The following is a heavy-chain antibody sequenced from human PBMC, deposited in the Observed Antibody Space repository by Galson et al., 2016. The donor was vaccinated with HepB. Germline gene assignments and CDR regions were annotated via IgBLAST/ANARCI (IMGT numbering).Heavy chain of an antibody. D-gene: IGHD3-3*01. CDR1: GFTFSSYG. J-gene: IGHJ4*02. CDR3: ATPYYDFWSGYNPFDY. V-gene: IGHV3-30*03. CDR2: ISYDGSNK. Sequence: SLRLSCAASGFTFSSYGMHWVRQAPGKGLEWVAVISYDGSNKYYADSEKGRFTISRDNSKNTLYLQMNSLRAEDTAVYYCATPYYDFWSGYNPFDYWGQGTLVTVSS.